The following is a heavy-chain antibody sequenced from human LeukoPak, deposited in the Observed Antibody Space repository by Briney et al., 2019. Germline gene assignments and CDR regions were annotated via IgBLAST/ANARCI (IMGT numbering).Heavy chain of an antibody. D-gene: IGHD1-1*01. V-gene: IGHV4-59*01. Sequence: SSETLSLTCTVSGGSISSYYWSWIRQPPGKGLEWIGYIYYSGSTNYNPSLKSRVTISVDTSKNQFSLKLSSVTAADTAVYYCARWGTFNDAFDIWGQGTMVTVSS. CDR1: GGSISSYY. CDR3: ARWGTFNDAFDI. J-gene: IGHJ3*02. CDR2: IYYSGST.